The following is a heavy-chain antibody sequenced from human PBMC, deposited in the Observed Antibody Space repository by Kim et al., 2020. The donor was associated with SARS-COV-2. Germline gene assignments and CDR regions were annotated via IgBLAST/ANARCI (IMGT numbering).Heavy chain of an antibody. J-gene: IGHJ6*02. CDR1: GFTFSNAW. CDR2: IKSKTDGGTT. CDR3: TTRDYSNPGDV. D-gene: IGHD4-4*01. Sequence: GGSLRLSCAASGFTFSNAWMSWVRQAPGKGLEWVGRIKSKTDGGTTDYATPVKGRFTISREDSKNTLYLQMNSLKTEDTAVYYCTTRDYSNPGDVWGQGTTVTVSS. V-gene: IGHV3-15*01.